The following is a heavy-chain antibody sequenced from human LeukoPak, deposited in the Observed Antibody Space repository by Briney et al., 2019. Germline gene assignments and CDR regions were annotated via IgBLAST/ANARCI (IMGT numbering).Heavy chain of an antibody. V-gene: IGHV1-2*02. CDR1: GYTFTGYY. J-gene: IGHJ4*02. CDR3: ARSVYSSSWLDY. D-gene: IGHD6-13*01. CDR2: INPNSGGT. Sequence: ASVKVSCKASGYTFTGYYMHWVRQAPGQGLEWMGWINPNSGGTNYAQKFQGRVTMARDTSISTAYMELSRLRSDDTAVYYCARSVYSSSWLDYWGQGTLVTVSS.